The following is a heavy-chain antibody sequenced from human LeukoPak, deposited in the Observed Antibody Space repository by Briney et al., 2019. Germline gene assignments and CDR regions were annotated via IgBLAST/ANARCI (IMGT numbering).Heavy chain of an antibody. D-gene: IGHD4-23*01. CDR1: GGSINSY. J-gene: IGHJ6*03. CDR2: INHSGST. CDR3: ASLYGGKPYYYMDA. Sequence: SETLSLTCSVSGGSINSYWGWIRQPPGKGLEWIGEINHSGSTNYNPSLKSRVTISVDTSKNQFSLKLSSVTAADTAVYYCASLYGGKPYYYMDAWGKGTTVTVSS. V-gene: IGHV4-34*01.